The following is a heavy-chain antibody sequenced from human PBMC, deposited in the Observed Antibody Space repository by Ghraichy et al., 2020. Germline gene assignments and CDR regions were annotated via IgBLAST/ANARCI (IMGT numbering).Heavy chain of an antibody. CDR3: TRLGTPAVGLYYYGMDV. J-gene: IGHJ6*02. D-gene: IGHD3-16*01. CDR2: IKQDGSEK. V-gene: IGHV3-7*01. CDR1: GFIFSGYW. Sequence: GGSLRLSCAASGFIFSGYWMTWVRQAPGKGLEWVANIKQDGSEKYYVDSVEGRFTISRDNAKNSLYLQMNSLRAEDTAVYYCTRLGTPAVGLYYYGMDVWGQGTTVTVSS.